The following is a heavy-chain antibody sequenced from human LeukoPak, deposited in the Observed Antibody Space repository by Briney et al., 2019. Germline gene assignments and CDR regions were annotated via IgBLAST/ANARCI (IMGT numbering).Heavy chain of an antibody. CDR3: TTDQGIWFRELLRIDY. CDR1: GFTFSDAW. Sequence: GGSLRLSCAASGFTFSDAWMSWVRQAPGKGLEWVGRIKSKTDGGTTDYAAPVKGRFTISRDDSKNTLYLQMNSLKTEDTAVYYCTTDQGIWFRELLRIDYWGQGTLVTVSS. D-gene: IGHD3-10*01. V-gene: IGHV3-15*01. J-gene: IGHJ4*02. CDR2: IKSKTDGGTT.